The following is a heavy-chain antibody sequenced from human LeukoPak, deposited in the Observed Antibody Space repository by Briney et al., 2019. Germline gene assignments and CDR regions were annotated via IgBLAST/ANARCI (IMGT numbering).Heavy chain of an antibody. CDR3: ARGLFGSGRSYEFDP. Sequence: GESLKISCKGSGYSFTSYWIGWVRQMPGKGLEWLGIIYPGDSDARYSPSFQGQVTISADKSISTAYLQWSSLKASDTAMYYCARGLFGSGRSYEFDPWGQGTLVTVSS. J-gene: IGHJ5*02. CDR1: GYSFTSYW. CDR2: IYPGDSDA. D-gene: IGHD3-10*01. V-gene: IGHV5-51*01.